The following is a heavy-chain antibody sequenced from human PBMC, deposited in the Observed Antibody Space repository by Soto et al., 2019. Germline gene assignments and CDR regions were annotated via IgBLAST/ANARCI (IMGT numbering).Heavy chain of an antibody. V-gene: IGHV3-23*01. CDR1: GFTFSSYA. CDR3: AKGRLYYYDSSGPHMDV. D-gene: IGHD3-22*01. Sequence: PRGSLRLSCAASGFTFSSYAMSWVRQAPGKGLEWVSAISGSGGSTYYADSVKGRFTISRDNSKNTLYLQMNSLRAEDTAVYYCAKGRLYYYDSSGPHMDVWGQGTTVTVSS. CDR2: ISGSGGST. J-gene: IGHJ6*02.